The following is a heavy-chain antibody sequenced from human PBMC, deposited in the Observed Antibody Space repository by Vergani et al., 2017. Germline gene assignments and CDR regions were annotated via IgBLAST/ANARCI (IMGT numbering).Heavy chain of an antibody. CDR3: ARVGGYYDSSGYYYAAGSFDY. J-gene: IGHJ4*02. CDR1: GSSISSYY. D-gene: IGHD3-22*01. V-gene: IGHV4-59*01. CDR2: IYYSGST. Sequence: QVQLQESGPGLVKPSETLSLTCTVSGSSISSYYWSWIRQPPGKGLEWIGYIYYSGSTNYNPSLKSRVTISVDTSKNQFSLKLSSVTAADTAVYYCARVGGYYDSSGYYYAAGSFDYWGQGTLVTVSS.